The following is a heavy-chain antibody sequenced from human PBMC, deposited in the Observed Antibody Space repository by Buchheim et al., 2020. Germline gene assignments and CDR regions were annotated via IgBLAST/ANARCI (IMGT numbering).Heavy chain of an antibody. D-gene: IGHD6-19*01. Sequence: QVQLVQSGAEVKKPGASVKVSCKASGYTFTSYYMHWVRQAPGQGLEWMGIINPSGGSTSYAQKFQGRVTMTRDTSTSTVYMELSSLRSEDTAVYYCARDVQWRYSSGWLTGEGDAFDIWGQGT. CDR2: INPSGGST. CDR1: GYTFTSYY. CDR3: ARDVQWRYSSGWLTGEGDAFDI. J-gene: IGHJ3*02. V-gene: IGHV1-46*01.